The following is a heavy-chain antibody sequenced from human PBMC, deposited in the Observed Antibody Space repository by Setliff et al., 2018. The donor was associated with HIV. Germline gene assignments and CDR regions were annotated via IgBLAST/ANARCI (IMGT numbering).Heavy chain of an antibody. CDR2: IYHSGST. CDR1: GGSISSTNW. D-gene: IGHD6-13*01. Sequence: KTSETLSLTCAVSGGSISSTNWWSWVRQPPGKGLEWIGEIYHSGSTNYNPSLKSRVTISIDKFKNQFSLNLSSVTAADTAVYYCARLIVSWGKGDYFDSWGQGTLVTVSS. J-gene: IGHJ4*02. CDR3: ARLIVSWGKGDYFDS. V-gene: IGHV4-4*02.